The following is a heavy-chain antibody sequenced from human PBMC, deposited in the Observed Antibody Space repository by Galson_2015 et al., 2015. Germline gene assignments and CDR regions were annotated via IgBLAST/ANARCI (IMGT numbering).Heavy chain of an antibody. CDR3: AKELLDCPSTSCSNYHYYGMDV. D-gene: IGHD2-2*01. CDR1: GFTFSSYA. V-gene: IGHV3-23*01. CDR2: ISVGGGST. Sequence: SLRLSCAASGFTFSSYAMSWVRQAPGKGLAWVSAISVGGGSTYYADSVKGRFTISRDNSKNTLHLQMNSLRAEDTAVYYCAKELLDCPSTSCSNYHYYGMDVWGQGTTVTVSS. J-gene: IGHJ6*02.